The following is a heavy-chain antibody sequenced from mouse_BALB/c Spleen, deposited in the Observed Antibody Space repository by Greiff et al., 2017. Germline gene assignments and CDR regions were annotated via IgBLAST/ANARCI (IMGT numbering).Heavy chain of an antibody. D-gene: IGHD1-1*01. Sequence: LQQSGPELVKPGASVKMSCKASGYTFTSYVMHWVMQKPGQGLEWIGYINPYNDGTKYNEKFKGKATLTSDKSSSTAYMELSSLTSEDSAVYYCARWGVVPSGDYWGQGTTLTVSS. CDR3: ARWGVVPSGDY. V-gene: IGHV1-14*01. CDR2: INPYNDGT. CDR1: GYTFTSYV. J-gene: IGHJ2*01.